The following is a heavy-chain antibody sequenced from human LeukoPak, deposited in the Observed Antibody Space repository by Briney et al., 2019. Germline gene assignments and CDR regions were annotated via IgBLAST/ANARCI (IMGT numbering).Heavy chain of an antibody. CDR1: GFTFSSYA. J-gene: IGHJ4*02. Sequence: PGGSLRLSCAASGFTFSSYAMSWVRQAPGKGLEWVSGISGSGDNTYYADSVKGRFTISRDNSKNTLYVQVNSLGTKDTAAYYCAKGSYYDSSGSFYIDYWGQGTLVTVSS. V-gene: IGHV3-23*01. CDR2: ISGSGDNT. CDR3: AKGSYYDSSGSFYIDY. D-gene: IGHD3-22*01.